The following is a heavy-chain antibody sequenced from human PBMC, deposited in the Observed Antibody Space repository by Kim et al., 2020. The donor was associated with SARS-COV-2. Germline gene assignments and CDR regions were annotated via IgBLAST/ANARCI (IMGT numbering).Heavy chain of an antibody. Sequence: DTVKGRVTISRDNSKNTRYLQINSLRAEDTAVYYCAREQWDELGSSSSFDYWGRGTLVTVSS. V-gene: IGHV3-30*07. D-gene: IGHD3-10*01. CDR3: AREQWDELGSSSSFDY. J-gene: IGHJ4*02.